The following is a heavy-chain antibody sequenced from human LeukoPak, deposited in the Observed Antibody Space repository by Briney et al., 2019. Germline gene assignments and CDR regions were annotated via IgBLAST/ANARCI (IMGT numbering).Heavy chain of an antibody. Sequence: ASVKVSCKASGGTFSSYAISWVRQAPGQGLEWMGRIIPILGIANYAQKFQGRVTITADKSTSTAYMEPSSLRSEDTAVYYCARFIAAAGFNWFDPWGQGTLVTVSS. CDR2: IIPILGIA. CDR3: ARFIAAAGFNWFDP. D-gene: IGHD6-13*01. CDR1: GGTFSSYA. V-gene: IGHV1-69*04. J-gene: IGHJ5*02.